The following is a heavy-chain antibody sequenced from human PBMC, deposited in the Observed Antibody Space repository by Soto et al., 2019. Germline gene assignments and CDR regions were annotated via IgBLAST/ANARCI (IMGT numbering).Heavy chain of an antibody. CDR2: ISAYNGNT. J-gene: IGHJ4*02. V-gene: IGHV1-18*01. Sequence: ASVKVSCKASGYTFTSYGISWVRQAPGQGLEWMGWISAYNGNTNYAQKLQGRVTMTTDTYTSTAYMELRSLRSDDTAVYYCARHQEPYYDILTGYYNPYYFDCWGQGTLVTVSS. CDR3: ARHQEPYYDILTGYYNPYYFDC. D-gene: IGHD3-9*01. CDR1: GYTFTSYG.